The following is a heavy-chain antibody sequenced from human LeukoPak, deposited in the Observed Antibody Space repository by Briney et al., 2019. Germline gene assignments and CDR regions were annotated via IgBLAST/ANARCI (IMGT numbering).Heavy chain of an antibody. Sequence: SETLSLTCAVYGGSFSGYYWSWIRQPPGRGLEWMGEINHSGSTNYNPSLKSRVTISVDTSKNQFSLKLSSVIAADKAVYYCARGGRGPHYFDYWGQGTLVTVSS. CDR3: ARGGRGPHYFDY. D-gene: IGHD3-10*01. CDR1: GGSFSGYY. CDR2: INHSGST. V-gene: IGHV4-34*01. J-gene: IGHJ4*02.